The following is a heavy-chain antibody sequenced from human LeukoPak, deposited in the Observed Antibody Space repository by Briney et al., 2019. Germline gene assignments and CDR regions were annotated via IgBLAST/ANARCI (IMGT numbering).Heavy chain of an antibody. Sequence: PGGSLRLSCAASGFTFSSYSMNWVRQAPGKGLEWVSYISSSTTLYYADSVKGRFTISRDNAKNSLYLQMNSLRAEDTAVYYCARAIDDWGQGTLVTVSS. CDR2: ISSSTTL. V-gene: IGHV3-48*01. J-gene: IGHJ4*02. CDR1: GFTFSSYS. CDR3: ARAIDD.